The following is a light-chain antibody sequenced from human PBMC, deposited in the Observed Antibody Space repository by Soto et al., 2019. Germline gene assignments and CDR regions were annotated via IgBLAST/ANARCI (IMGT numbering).Light chain of an antibody. CDR3: QQHGSSPQT. CDR1: HSVSSSY. Sequence: EILLTQSPGTLSLSPGERATLSCRASHSVSSSYLAWYQQKPGRAPRLLIYGASSRATGIPDRFSGSASGTDFPLTISRLEPEDFAVYYCQQHGSSPQTFGQGTKVEIK. J-gene: IGKJ1*01. V-gene: IGKV3-20*01. CDR2: GAS.